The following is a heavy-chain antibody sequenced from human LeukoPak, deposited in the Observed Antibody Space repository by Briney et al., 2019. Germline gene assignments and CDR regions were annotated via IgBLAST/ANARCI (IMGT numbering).Heavy chain of an antibody. Sequence: PSETLSLTCTVSGGSISSSSYYWGWIRQPPGKGLEWIGSIYYSGSTYYNPSLKSRVTISVDTSKNQFSLKLSSVTAADTAVYYCARFDSSGYYGYFDYWGQGTLVTVSS. CDR2: IYYSGST. D-gene: IGHD3-22*01. CDR1: GGSISSSSYY. CDR3: ARFDSSGYYGYFDY. J-gene: IGHJ4*02. V-gene: IGHV4-39*01.